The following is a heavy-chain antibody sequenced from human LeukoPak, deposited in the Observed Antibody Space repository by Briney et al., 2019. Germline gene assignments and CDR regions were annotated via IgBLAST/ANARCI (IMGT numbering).Heavy chain of an antibody. Sequence: GGSLRLSCAASGFTFSGYTMNWVRQAPGKGLEWVAAISYDGSDKYYADSVKGRFTISRDNSKNTLYLQMNNLRVEDTAVYYCKEVDYWGQGTLVTVSS. V-gene: IGHV3-30*04. CDR1: GFTFSGYT. CDR3: KEVDY. CDR2: ISYDGSDK. J-gene: IGHJ4*02.